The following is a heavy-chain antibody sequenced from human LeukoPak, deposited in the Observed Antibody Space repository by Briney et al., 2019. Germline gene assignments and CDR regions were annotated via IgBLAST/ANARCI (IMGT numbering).Heavy chain of an antibody. V-gene: IGHV3-7*01. Sequence: GGSLRLSCAASGFTFSGFSMSWVRQSPTKGLEWVANIKQDGSERYYVDSVKGRFAISRDNAKNSLSLQMNNLRVEDTAVYYCARAGSHWHYVYWGQGTVVTVSS. CDR2: IKQDGSER. J-gene: IGHJ4*02. CDR3: ARAGSHWHYVY. D-gene: IGHD3-10*01. CDR1: GFTFSGFS.